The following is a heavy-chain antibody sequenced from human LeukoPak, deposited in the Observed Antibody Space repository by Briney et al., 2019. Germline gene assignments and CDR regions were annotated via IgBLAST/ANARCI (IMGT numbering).Heavy chain of an antibody. V-gene: IGHV3-30*03. CDR1: GFTFSTYW. J-gene: IGHJ6*02. Sequence: QTGGSLRLSCSASGFTFSTYWMSWVRQAPGKGLEWVAVISHDGTVQHYADSVKGRFTISRDNSKNTLFLQMNSLRAEDTAVYYCQASHITGTPDYYYYGMDVWGQGTTVTVSS. D-gene: IGHD1-20*01. CDR2: ISHDGTVQ. CDR3: QASHITGTPDYYYYGMDV.